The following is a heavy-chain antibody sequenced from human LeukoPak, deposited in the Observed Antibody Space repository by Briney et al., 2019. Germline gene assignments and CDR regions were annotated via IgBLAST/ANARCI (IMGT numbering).Heavy chain of an antibody. Sequence: SETLSLTCTVSGGSISSSSYYWGWIRQPPGKGLEWIGSIYYSGSTYYNPSLKSRVTISVDTSKNQFSLKLSSATAADTAVYYCARTYYDFWSGYRPDYYYMDVWGKGTTVTVSS. CDR3: ARTYYDFWSGYRPDYYYMDV. CDR2: IYYSGST. D-gene: IGHD3-3*01. V-gene: IGHV4-39*01. J-gene: IGHJ6*03. CDR1: GGSISSSSYY.